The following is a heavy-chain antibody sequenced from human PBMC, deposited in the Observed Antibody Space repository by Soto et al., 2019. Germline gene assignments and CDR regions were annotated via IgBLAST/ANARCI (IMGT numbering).Heavy chain of an antibody. CDR3: ARWGAARDAFDI. J-gene: IGHJ3*02. CDR1: GFTFSSYS. CDR2: ISSSSGYI. D-gene: IGHD1-26*01. Sequence: GGSLRLSCAASGFTFSSYSMNWVRQAPGKGLEWVSSISSSSGYIYYADSVKGRFTISRDNAKNSLYLQMNSLRAEDTAVYYCARWGAARDAFDIWGQGTMVTVSS. V-gene: IGHV3-21*01.